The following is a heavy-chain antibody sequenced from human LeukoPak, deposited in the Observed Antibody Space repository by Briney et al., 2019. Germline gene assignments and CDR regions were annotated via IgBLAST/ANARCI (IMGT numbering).Heavy chain of an antibody. CDR1: GFTFSSYG. J-gene: IGHJ6*02. V-gene: IGHV3-30*18. D-gene: IGHD5-12*01. CDR3: AKDLANYYYYGMDV. CDR2: ISYDGSNK. Sequence: GGSLRLSCAVSGFTFSSYGMHWVRQAPGKGLEWVAVISYDGSNKYYADSVKGRFTISRDNSKNTLYLQMNSLRAEDTAVYYCAKDLANYYYYGMDVWGQGTTVTVSS.